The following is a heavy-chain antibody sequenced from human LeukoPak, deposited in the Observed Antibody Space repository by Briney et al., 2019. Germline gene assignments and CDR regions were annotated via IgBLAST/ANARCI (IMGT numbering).Heavy chain of an antibody. J-gene: IGHJ4*02. Sequence: NPSETLSLTCTVSGGSFSSSDYYWGWIRQPPGKGLEWIGSIYYSGTTYYNPSLKSRVTISVDTSKKQFSLKLRSVTAADTAVYYCARHVVVPALDDYWGQGTLVTVSS. D-gene: IGHD2-2*01. CDR1: GGSFSSSDYY. CDR2: IYYSGTT. CDR3: ARHVVVPALDDY. V-gene: IGHV4-39*01.